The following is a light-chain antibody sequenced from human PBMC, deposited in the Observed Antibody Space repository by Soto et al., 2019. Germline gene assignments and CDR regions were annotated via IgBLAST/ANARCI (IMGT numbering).Light chain of an antibody. CDR1: QNIDRD. V-gene: IGKV1-39*01. CDR3: QQSYSRVFT. CDR2: ASS. Sequence: DIQVTQSPSSLSASVGARVTITCRSRQNIDRDLHWYQQKSGKAPKLLIFASSILQRGVPARFSGSGSGTDFPLTISSLQPDDFGTYYCQQSYSRVFTFGPGNKVDF. J-gene: IGKJ3*01.